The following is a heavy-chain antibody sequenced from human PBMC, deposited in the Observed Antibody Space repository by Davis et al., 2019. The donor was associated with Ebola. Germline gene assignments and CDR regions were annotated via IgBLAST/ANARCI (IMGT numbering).Heavy chain of an antibody. V-gene: IGHV4-34*01. Sequence: MPSETLSLTCAVYGGSFSGYYWSWIRQPPGKGLEWIGEINHSGSTNYNPSLKSRVTISVDTSKNQFSLKLSSVTAADTAVYYCARHTAYYYDSSGYYAHWYFDLWGRGTLVTVSS. CDR1: GGSFSGYY. CDR3: ARHTAYYYDSSGYYAHWYFDL. CDR2: INHSGST. J-gene: IGHJ2*01. D-gene: IGHD3-22*01.